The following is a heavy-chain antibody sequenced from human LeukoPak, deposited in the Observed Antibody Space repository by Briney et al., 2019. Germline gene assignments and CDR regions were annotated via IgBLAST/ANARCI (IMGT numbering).Heavy chain of an antibody. J-gene: IGHJ4*02. CDR2: ISTSSSYI. V-gene: IGHV3-21*01. CDR1: GFTFSRYS. Sequence: GGSLRLSCAASGFTFSRYSMNWVRQAPGKGLEWVSSISTSSSYIYYADSVKGRFTISRDNAKNSLYLQMNSLRAEDTAVYYCASGTRGLLDYWGQGTLVTVSS. CDR3: ASGTRGLLDY. D-gene: IGHD1-26*01.